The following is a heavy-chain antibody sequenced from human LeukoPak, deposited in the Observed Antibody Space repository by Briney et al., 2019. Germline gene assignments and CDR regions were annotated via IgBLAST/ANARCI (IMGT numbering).Heavy chain of an antibody. V-gene: IGHV1-69*13. CDR2: IIPIFGTA. J-gene: IGHJ3*02. D-gene: IGHD4-11*01. CDR1: GGTFSSYA. CDR3: ARDDDYLDAFDI. Sequence: ASVKVSCKASGGTFSSYAISWVRQAPGQGLEWMGGIIPIFGTANYAQKFQGRVTITADESTSTAYMELSSLRSEDTAVYYCARDDDYLDAFDIWAKGQWSPSLQ.